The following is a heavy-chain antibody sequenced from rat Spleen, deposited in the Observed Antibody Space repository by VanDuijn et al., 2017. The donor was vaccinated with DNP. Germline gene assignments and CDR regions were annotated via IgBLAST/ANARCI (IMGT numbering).Heavy chain of an antibody. J-gene: IGHJ2*01. CDR3: SRTRNYDGSYYFDY. V-gene: IGHV3-3*01. Sequence: EVQLQESGPGLVKPSQSLSLTCSVTGFSITSNYRWNWIRKFPGNKLEWMGYINIAGSTNYNPSLRSRISITRDTSKNQFFLQLNSVTTEDTATYYCSRTRNYDGSYYFDYWVQGVMVTVSS. D-gene: IGHD1-12*02. CDR1: GFSITSNYR. CDR2: INIAGST.